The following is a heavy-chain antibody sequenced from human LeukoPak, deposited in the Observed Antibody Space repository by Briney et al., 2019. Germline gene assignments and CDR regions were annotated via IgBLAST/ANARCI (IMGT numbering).Heavy chain of an antibody. CDR3: ARDYWYYDSSGYPY. Sequence: ASVTVSCKASGYTFTSYGISWVRQAPGQGLEWMGWISAYNGNTNYAQKLQGRVTMTTDTSTSTAYMELRSLGSDDTAVYYCARDYWYYDSSGYPYWGQGTLVTVS. CDR1: GYTFTSYG. V-gene: IGHV1-18*01. J-gene: IGHJ4*02. D-gene: IGHD3-22*01. CDR2: ISAYNGNT.